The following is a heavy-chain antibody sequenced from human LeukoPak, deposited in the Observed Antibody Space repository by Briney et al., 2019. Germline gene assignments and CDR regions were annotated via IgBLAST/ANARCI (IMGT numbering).Heavy chain of an antibody. D-gene: IGHD3-10*01. CDR2: IIPIFGTA. J-gene: IGHJ6*04. CDR3: ARSNYGSGSYYPYYYYYGMDV. CDR1: GGTFSSYA. V-gene: IGHV1-69*13. Sequence: ASVKVSCKASGGTFSSYAISWVRQAPGQGLEWMGGIIPIFGTANYAQKLQGRVTITADESTSTAYMELSSLRSEDTAVYYCARSNYGSGSYYPYYYYYGMDVWGKVTTVTVSS.